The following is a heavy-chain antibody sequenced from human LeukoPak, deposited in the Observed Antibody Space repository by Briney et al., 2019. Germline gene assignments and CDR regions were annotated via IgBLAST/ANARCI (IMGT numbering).Heavy chain of an antibody. CDR2: IYYSGST. J-gene: IGHJ5*02. CDR1: GGSISSYY. Sequence: PSETLSLTCTVSGGSISSYYWSWIRQPPGKGLEWIGYIYYSGSTNYSPSLKSRVTISVDTSKNQFSLKLSSVTAADTAVYYCARILRQYDRYNWFDPWGQGTLVTVSS. CDR3: ARILRQYDRYNWFDP. D-gene: IGHD3-16*01. V-gene: IGHV4-59*08.